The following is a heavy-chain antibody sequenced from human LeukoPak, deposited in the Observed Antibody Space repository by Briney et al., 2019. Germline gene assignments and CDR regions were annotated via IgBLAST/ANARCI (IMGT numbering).Heavy chain of an antibody. CDR2: ISSSSSSDI. V-gene: IGHV3-21*01. J-gene: IGHJ4*02. D-gene: IGHD2-21*02. Sequence: PGGSLRLSCVVSGFTFSSYSMNWARQAPGKGLEWVSCISSSSSSDIYYADSVKSRFTISRDNAKNSLYLQMNSLRVEDTAVYYCARDRSDSRDLDHWGQGTLVTVSS. CDR1: GFTFSSYS. CDR3: ARDRSDSRDLDH.